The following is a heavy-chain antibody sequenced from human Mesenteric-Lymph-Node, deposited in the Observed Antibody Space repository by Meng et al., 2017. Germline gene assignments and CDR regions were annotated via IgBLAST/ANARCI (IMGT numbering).Heavy chain of an antibody. CDR2: ISAYNGNT. CDR1: GYTFTNSG. D-gene: IGHD3-22*01. V-gene: IGHV1-18*01. J-gene: IGHJ4*02. CDR3: ARVSDDYDRTGYYNFDY. Sequence: QVRLVQPGAEVKKPGASMKVSCKASGYTFTNSGISWVRQAPGQGLEWMGWISAYNGNTNYAQKLQGRVTMTTDTSMSTAYMELRSLRSDDTAVYYCARVSDDYDRTGYYNFDYWGQGTLVTVSS.